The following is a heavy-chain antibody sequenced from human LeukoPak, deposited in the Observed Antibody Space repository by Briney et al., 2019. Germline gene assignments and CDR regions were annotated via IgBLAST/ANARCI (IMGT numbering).Heavy chain of an antibody. D-gene: IGHD2/OR15-2a*01. V-gene: IGHV1-2*02. CDR2: INPNSGGT. Sequence: GASVKVSRKASGYTFTGYYMHWVRQAPGQGLEWMGWINPNSGGTNYAQKFQGRVTMTRDTSISTAYMELSRLRSDDTAVYYCARANIRSVTPPDYWGQGTLVTVSS. CDR1: GYTFTGYY. J-gene: IGHJ4*02. CDR3: ARANIRSVTPPDY.